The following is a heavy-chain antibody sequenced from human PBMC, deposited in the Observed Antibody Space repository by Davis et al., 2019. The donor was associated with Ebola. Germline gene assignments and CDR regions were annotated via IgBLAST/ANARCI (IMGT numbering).Heavy chain of an antibody. V-gene: IGHV3-21*01. J-gene: IGHJ4*02. CDR2: ISSSSYI. Sequence: GESLKISCAASGFTFSSYSMHWVRQAPGKGLEWVSSISSSSYIYYADSVKGRFTISRDNAKNALYLQMNSLRAEDTAVYYCAKDPLTTVTTYWGQGTLVTVSS. D-gene: IGHD4-17*01. CDR1: GFTFSSYS. CDR3: AKDPLTTVTTY.